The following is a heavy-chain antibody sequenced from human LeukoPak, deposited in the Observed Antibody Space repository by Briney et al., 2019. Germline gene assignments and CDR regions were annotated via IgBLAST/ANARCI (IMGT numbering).Heavy chain of an antibody. V-gene: IGHV4-59*08. D-gene: IGHD2-15*01. CDR2: IYYSGST. J-gene: IGHJ6*02. Sequence: PSETLSLTCTVSGGSISSYYWSWIRQPPGKGLEWIGYIYYSGSTNYNPSLKSRVTISVDTSKNQFSLKLSSVTAADTAVYCCARQGYCSGGSCYGYYYYGMDVWGQGTTVTVSS. CDR3: ARQGYCSGGSCYGYYYYGMDV. CDR1: GGSISSYY.